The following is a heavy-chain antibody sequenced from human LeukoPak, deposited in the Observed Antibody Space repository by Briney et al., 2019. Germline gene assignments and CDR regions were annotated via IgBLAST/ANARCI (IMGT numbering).Heavy chain of an antibody. CDR3: ARDQEAFDY. Sequence: ASVKVSCKASGYSFTSNYIHWVRQAPGQGLEWMGMIYPRDGSTSYAQKFQGRVTVTRDTSTSTVHMQLSGLRSEDTAVYYCARDQEAFDYWGQGTLVTVSA. CDR2: IYPRDGST. CDR1: GYSFTSNY. J-gene: IGHJ4*02. V-gene: IGHV1-46*01.